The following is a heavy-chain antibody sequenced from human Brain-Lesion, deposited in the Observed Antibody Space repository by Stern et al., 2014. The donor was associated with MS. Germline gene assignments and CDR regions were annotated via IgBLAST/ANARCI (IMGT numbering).Heavy chain of an antibody. V-gene: IGHV4-61*02. Sequence: MQLVESGPGLVKPSQTLSLSCTVSGGSISSGGYYWSWIRQPAGKGLEWIGRIFNSGSTSYNPPRKSRVPLSIYTSHKQVSPSMNSMTAADTAVYYCARGRVVPGFQYYATDVWGQGTTVIVSS. CDR3: ARGRVVPGFQYYATDV. D-gene: IGHD2-2*01. CDR2: IFNSGST. CDR1: GGSISSGGYY. J-gene: IGHJ6*02.